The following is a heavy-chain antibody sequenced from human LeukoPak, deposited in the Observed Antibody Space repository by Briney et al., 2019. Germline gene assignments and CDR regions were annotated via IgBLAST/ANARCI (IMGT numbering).Heavy chain of an antibody. J-gene: IGHJ4*02. CDR2: ISSSGSTI. D-gene: IGHD2-21*01. CDR3: AGDRRGGDYGY. Sequence: GGSLRLSCAASGFTFSSYEMNWVRQAPGKGLEWVSYISSSGSTIYYADSVKGRFTISRDDAKNSLYLQMNSLRAEDTAVYYCAGDRRGGDYGYWGQGTLVTVSS. CDR1: GFTFSSYE. V-gene: IGHV3-48*03.